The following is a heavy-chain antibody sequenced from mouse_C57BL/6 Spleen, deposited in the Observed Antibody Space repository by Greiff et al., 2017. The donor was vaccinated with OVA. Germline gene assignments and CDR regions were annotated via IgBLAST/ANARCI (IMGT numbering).Heavy chain of an antibody. CDR2: IDPSDSYT. D-gene: IGHD1-1*01. V-gene: IGHV1-69*01. J-gene: IGHJ2*01. CDR1: GYTFTSYW. Sequence: QVQLQQPGAELVMPGASVKLSCKASGYTFTSYWMHWVKQRPGQGLEWIGEIDPSDSYTNYNQKFKGKSTLTVDKSSSTAYMQLSSLTSEDSAVYYCARGGYGSSYLYFDYWGQGTTLTVSS. CDR3: ARGGYGSSYLYFDY.